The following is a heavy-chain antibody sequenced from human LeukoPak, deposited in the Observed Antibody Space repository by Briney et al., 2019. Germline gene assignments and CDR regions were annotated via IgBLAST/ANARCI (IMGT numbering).Heavy chain of an antibody. D-gene: IGHD2-2*01. CDR1: GFIFSSAW. J-gene: IGHJ4*02. CDR3: ARGFCSSSSCYRGPFDF. CDR2: IKNKTHGGAT. Sequence: GGSLRLSCAASGFIFSSAWMTWVRQAPGKGLEWVGHIKNKTHGGATDYAAPVKGRFTISRDDSTNTLYLQMNSLRTEDTAVYYCARGFCSSSSCYRGPFDFWGQGTLVTVSS. V-gene: IGHV3-15*01.